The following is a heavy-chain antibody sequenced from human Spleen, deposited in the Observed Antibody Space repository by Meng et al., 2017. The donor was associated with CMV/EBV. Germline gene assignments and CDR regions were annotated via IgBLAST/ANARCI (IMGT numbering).Heavy chain of an antibody. J-gene: IGHJ4*02. D-gene: IGHD6-13*01. CDR1: GYSFTNYG. CDR2: ISAYNGNT. CDR3: ATHRQRGFSISWYDPFDY. Sequence: ASVKVSCKASGYSFTNYGISWVRQAPGQGLEWMGWISAYNGNTNYAQNLQDRVTMITDTSTSTAYMELRSLRSADTAVYYCATHRQRGFSISWYDPFDYWGQGTLVTVSS. V-gene: IGHV1-18*01.